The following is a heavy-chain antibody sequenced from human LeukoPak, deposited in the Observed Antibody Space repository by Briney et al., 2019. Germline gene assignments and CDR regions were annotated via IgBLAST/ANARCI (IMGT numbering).Heavy chain of an antibody. V-gene: IGHV1-69*13. Sequence: ASVKVSCKASGGTFSSYAISWVRQAPGQGLEWMGGIIPIFGTANYAQKFQGRVTITADESTSTAYMELSSLRSEDTAVYYRARDQGTTYSNWFDPWGQGTLVTVSS. J-gene: IGHJ5*02. CDR3: ARDQGTTYSNWFDP. D-gene: IGHD2-15*01. CDR2: IIPIFGTA. CDR1: GGTFSSYA.